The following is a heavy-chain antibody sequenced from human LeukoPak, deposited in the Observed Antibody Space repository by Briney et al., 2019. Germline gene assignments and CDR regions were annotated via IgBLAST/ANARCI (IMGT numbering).Heavy chain of an antibody. CDR2: ISNDGSNK. D-gene: IGHD6-13*01. J-gene: IGHJ4*02. V-gene: IGHV3-30*18. Sequence: GGSLRLSCAASGFTLSSFGIHWVRQAPGKGLEWVAVISNDGSNKYYADSVKGRFTISRDNSKNTVYLQMSSLRGEDTAVYYCAKSGIAAAGQRGYFDYWGQGTLVTVSS. CDR3: AKSGIAAAGQRGYFDY. CDR1: GFTLSSFG.